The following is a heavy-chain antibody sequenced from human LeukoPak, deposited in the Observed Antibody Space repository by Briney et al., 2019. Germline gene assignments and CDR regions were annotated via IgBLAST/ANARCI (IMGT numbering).Heavy chain of an antibody. V-gene: IGHV3-23*01. CDR1: GYTFSTYA. J-gene: IGHJ4*02. CDR2: HSGSGAST. D-gene: IGHD6-13*01. CDR3: AKAVSSSTAGSDY. Sequence: PGGSLRLSCAVSGYTFSTYAMGWVRQAPGKGLEWVSGHSGSGASTYYVDSVRGRFTISRDNSKNTLYLQMNSVRAEDTALYYCAKAVSSSTAGSDYWGQGTLVTVSS.